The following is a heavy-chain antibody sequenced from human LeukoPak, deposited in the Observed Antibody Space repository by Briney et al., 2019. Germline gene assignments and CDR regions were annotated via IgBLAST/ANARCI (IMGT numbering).Heavy chain of an antibody. V-gene: IGHV3-9*01. CDR3: ARGGITIFGVVTNPDY. Sequence: QPGRSLRLSCAASGFTFDDYAMHWVRQAPGKGLEWVSGISWNSGVIGYADSVKGRVTISRDNAKNSLYLQMNSLRAEDTALYYCARGGITIFGVVTNPDYWGQGTLVTVSS. CDR1: GFTFDDYA. CDR2: ISWNSGVI. D-gene: IGHD3-3*01. J-gene: IGHJ4*02.